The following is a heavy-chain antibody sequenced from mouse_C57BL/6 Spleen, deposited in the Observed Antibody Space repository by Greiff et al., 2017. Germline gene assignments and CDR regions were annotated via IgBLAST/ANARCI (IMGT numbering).Heavy chain of an antibody. CDR1: GYTFTSYW. V-gene: IGHV1-55*01. J-gene: IGHJ4*01. CDR3: AREAAQAKGAMDY. D-gene: IGHD3-2*02. CDR2: IYPGSGST. Sequence: QVQLQPGAELVKPGASVKMSCKASGYTFTSYWITWVKQRPGQGLEWIGDIYPGSGSTNYNEKFKSKATLTVDTSSSTAYMQLSSLTSEDSAVYYCAREAAQAKGAMDYWGQGTSVTVSS.